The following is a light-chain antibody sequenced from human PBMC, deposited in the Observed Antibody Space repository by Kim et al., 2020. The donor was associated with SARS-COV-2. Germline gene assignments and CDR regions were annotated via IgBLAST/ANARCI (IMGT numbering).Light chain of an antibody. V-gene: IGKV1-9*01. CDR2: GAS. CDR3: QQLNSYPCT. CDR1: QSISNY. J-gene: IGKJ3*01. Sequence: ASVGDRVTIACRASQSISNYLSWYKQKPGRAPELLIYGASTLQSGVPSRFSGSGAGTEFTLTISSLQPEDFATYHCQQLNSYPCTFGAGTKVDIK.